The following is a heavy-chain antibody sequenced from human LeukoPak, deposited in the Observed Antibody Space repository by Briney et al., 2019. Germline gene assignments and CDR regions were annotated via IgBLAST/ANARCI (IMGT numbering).Heavy chain of an antibody. Sequence: GGSLRLSCAASGFTFSSYWMSWVRQAPGKGLEWVANIKQDGSEKYYVDSVKGRFTTSRDNAKNSLYLQMNSLRAEDTAVYYCARDSGYYGSGSYYDWGQGTLVTVSS. V-gene: IGHV3-7*01. D-gene: IGHD3-10*01. CDR3: ARDSGYYGSGSYYD. J-gene: IGHJ4*02. CDR1: GFTFSSYW. CDR2: IKQDGSEK.